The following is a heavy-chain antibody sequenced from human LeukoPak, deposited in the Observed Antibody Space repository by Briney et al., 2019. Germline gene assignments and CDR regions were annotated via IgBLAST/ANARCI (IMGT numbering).Heavy chain of an antibody. CDR3: AKDRGDIAAAGGAFDI. Sequence: VGSLRLSCAASGFTFSSYRMNWVREAPVKGLEWVANIKQDGTEKLYVDSVRGRFTISRDNAKNSLYLQMNSLRAEDTAVYYCAKDRGDIAAAGGAFDIWGQGTMVTVSS. V-gene: IGHV3-7*01. J-gene: IGHJ3*02. D-gene: IGHD6-13*01. CDR1: GFTFSSYR. CDR2: IKQDGTEK.